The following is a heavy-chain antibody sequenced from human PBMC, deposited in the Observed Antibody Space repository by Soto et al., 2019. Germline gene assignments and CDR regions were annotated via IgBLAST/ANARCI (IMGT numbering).Heavy chain of an antibody. D-gene: IGHD3-16*02. J-gene: IGHJ4*02. V-gene: IGHV3-30*18. CDR3: SKSLGELSPESYDY. CDR2: ISYDGSDK. CDR1: GFTFSSYA. Sequence: QVQLVESGGGVVQPGRSLSLSCAASGFTFSSYAMHWVRQAPGKGLEWVAVISYDGSDKYYADSVKGRFTISRDNSKNTLNLQMNSLRPEDTAVYYCSKSLGELSPESYDYWGQGTLITVSS.